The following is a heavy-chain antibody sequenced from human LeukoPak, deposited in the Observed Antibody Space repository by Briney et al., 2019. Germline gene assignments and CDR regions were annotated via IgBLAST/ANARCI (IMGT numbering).Heavy chain of an antibody. D-gene: IGHD1-26*01. CDR2: IYTSGST. V-gene: IGHV4-61*02. CDR1: GGSISSGSYY. Sequence: SETLSLTCTVSGGSISSGSYYWSWIRQPAGKGLEWIGRIYTSGSTNYNPSLKSRVTISVDTSKNQFSLKLSSVTAADTAVYYCASEVVGFPGAFDIWGQGTMVTVSS. CDR3: ASEVVGFPGAFDI. J-gene: IGHJ3*02.